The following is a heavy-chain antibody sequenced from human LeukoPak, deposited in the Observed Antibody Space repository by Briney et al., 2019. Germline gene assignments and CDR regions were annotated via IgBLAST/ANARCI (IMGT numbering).Heavy chain of an antibody. J-gene: IGHJ4*02. V-gene: IGHV3-23*01. CDR2: ISGSGGST. D-gene: IGHD6-19*01. CDR3: AAGYSSGWLDY. CDR1: EFTSELTFSSYV. Sequence: GGSLRLSCAASEFTSELTFSSYVMSWVRQAPGKGLEWVSAISGSGGSTYYADSVKGRFTISRDNSKNTLYLQMNSLRAEDTAVYYCAAGYSSGWLDYWGQGTLVTVSS.